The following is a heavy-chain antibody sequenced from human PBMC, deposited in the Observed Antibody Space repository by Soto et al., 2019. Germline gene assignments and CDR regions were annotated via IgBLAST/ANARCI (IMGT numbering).Heavy chain of an antibody. J-gene: IGHJ4*02. V-gene: IGHV4-34*01. CDR1: GGSFSGYY. Sequence: SETLSLTCAAYGGSFSGYYWSWIRQPPGKGLEWIGEINHSGSTNYNPSLKSRVTISVDTSKNQFSLKLSSVTAADTAVYYCAERRHSSGVYWGQGTLVTVSS. D-gene: IGHD6-19*01. CDR3: AERRHSSGVY. CDR2: INHSGST.